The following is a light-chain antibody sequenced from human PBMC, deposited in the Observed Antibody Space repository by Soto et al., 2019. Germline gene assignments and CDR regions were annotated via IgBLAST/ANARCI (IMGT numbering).Light chain of an antibody. J-gene: IGLJ1*01. CDR2: EVN. V-gene: IGLV2-23*02. CDR3: FSFTTDWTHV. Sequence: QSAMTQPASVSGSPGQSITISCTGTSSDVGSYNLVSWFQQHPGKAPKLFIYEVNRRPSGVSDRLSGSKSANTASLTIAGLQAEDEADYFCFSFTTDWTHVFGTGTKVTVL. CDR1: SSDVGSYNL.